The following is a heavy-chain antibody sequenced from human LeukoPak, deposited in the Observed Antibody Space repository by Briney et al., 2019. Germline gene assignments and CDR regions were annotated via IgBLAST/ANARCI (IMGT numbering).Heavy chain of an antibody. D-gene: IGHD2-15*01. CDR2: IWTDGSNK. J-gene: IGHJ5*02. CDR1: GFSFSTYG. V-gene: IGHV3-33*01. Sequence: GGSLRLSCAASGFSFSTYGMHWVRQTPGKGLEWVATIWTDGSNKFYADSVKGRFTISRDNAKNSLYLQMNSLRAEDTAVYYCAGDLGYCSGGSCYLSWFDPWGQGTLVTVSS. CDR3: AGDLGYCSGGSCYLSWFDP.